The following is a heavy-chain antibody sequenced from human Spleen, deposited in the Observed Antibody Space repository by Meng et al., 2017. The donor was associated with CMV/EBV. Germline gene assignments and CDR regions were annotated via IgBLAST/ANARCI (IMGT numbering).Heavy chain of an antibody. J-gene: IGHJ6*02. V-gene: IGHV4-59*03. CDR2: FYYSGST. D-gene: IGHD3-3*01. CDR1: GASIRNYY. CDR3: ARKDALRDYYPLDV. Sequence: AVSGASIRNYYWSWIRQPPGKGLEWIAYFYYSGSTTYNSALKGRATISGDTTKNQFSLKLVSVTAADTATYYCARKDALRDYYPLDVWGQGTLVTVSS.